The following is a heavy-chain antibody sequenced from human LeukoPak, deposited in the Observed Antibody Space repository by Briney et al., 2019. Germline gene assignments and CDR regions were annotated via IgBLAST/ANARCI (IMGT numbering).Heavy chain of an antibody. Sequence: GASVKVSCKASGGTFSSYAISWVRQAPGQGLEWMGRIIPILGIANYAQKFQGGVTITADKSTSTAYMELSSLRSEDTAVYYCASRYSSGWYNFDYWGQGTLVTVSS. D-gene: IGHD6-19*01. CDR3: ASRYSSGWYNFDY. CDR1: GGTFSSYA. V-gene: IGHV1-69*04. CDR2: IIPILGIA. J-gene: IGHJ4*02.